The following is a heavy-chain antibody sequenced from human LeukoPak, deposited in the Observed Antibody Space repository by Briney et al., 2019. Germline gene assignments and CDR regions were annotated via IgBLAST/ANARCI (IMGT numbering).Heavy chain of an antibody. Sequence: GGSLRLSCAASGFTFSSYAMSWVRQAPGKGLEWVSAISCSGGSTYYADSVKGRFTISRDNSKNTLYLQMNSLRAEDTAVYYCAKVLLPTYYYDREFEYWGQGTLVTVSS. D-gene: IGHD3-22*01. CDR2: ISCSGGST. CDR3: AKVLLPTYYYDREFEY. CDR1: GFTFSSYA. V-gene: IGHV3-23*01. J-gene: IGHJ4*02.